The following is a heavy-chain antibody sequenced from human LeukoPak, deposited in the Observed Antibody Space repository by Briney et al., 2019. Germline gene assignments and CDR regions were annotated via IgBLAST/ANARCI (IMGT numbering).Heavy chain of an antibody. CDR1: GFSFSSYG. Sequence: PGGSLRLSCAASGFSFSSYGMHWVRQAPGKGLEWMSFIRSDGSVKYNADSVKGRFTISRDNSKNTLYLQMNSLRPEDTAVYYCAKDIPQPYFDYWGQGTLVTVSS. V-gene: IGHV3-30*02. CDR3: AKDIPQPYFDY. J-gene: IGHJ4*02. D-gene: IGHD2-2*01. CDR2: IRSDGSVK.